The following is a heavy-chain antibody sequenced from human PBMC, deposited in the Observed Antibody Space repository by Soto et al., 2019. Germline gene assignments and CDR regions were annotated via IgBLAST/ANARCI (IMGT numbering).Heavy chain of an antibody. J-gene: IGHJ4*02. CDR2: ISYDGSNK. D-gene: IGHD6-19*01. Sequence: QPGGSLRLSCAASGFTFSSYAMHWVRQAPGKGLEWVAVISYDGSNKYYADSVKGRFTISRDNSKNTLYLQMNSLRAEDTAVYYCARAYSSGWYAGHFDYWGQGTLVTVSS. V-gene: IGHV3-30-3*01. CDR1: GFTFSSYA. CDR3: ARAYSSGWYAGHFDY.